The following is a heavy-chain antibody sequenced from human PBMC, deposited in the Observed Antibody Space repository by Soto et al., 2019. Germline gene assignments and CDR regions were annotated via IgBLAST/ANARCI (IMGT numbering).Heavy chain of an antibody. CDR1: GYTFTSYG. Sequence: ASVKVSCKASGYTFTSYGISWVRQAPGQGLEWMGWISAYNGNTNYAQKLQGRVTMTTDTSTSTAYMELRSLRSDDTAVYYCARVGSGSPGAYYYHYGMDVWGQGTTVTVSS. CDR3: ARVGSGSPGAYYYHYGMDV. V-gene: IGHV1-18*01. D-gene: IGHD1-26*01. J-gene: IGHJ6*02. CDR2: ISAYNGNT.